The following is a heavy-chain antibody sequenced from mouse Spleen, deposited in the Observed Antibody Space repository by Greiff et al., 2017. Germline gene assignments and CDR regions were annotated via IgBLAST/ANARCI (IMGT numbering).Heavy chain of an antibody. CDR2: ISSGGST. CDR3: ARRYGDYDRNYFDY. V-gene: IGHV5-6-5*01. Sequence: EVQVVESGGGLVKPGGSLKLSCAASGFTFSSYAMSWVRQTPEKRLEWVASISSGGSTYYPDSVKGRFTISRDNARNILYLQMSSLRSEDTAMYYCARRYGDYDRNYFDYWGQGTTLTVSS. CDR1: GFTFSSYA. D-gene: IGHD2-4*01. J-gene: IGHJ2*01.